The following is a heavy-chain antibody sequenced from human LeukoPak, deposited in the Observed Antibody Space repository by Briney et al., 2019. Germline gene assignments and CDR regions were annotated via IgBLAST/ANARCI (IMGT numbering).Heavy chain of an antibody. CDR2: SNAGNGNT. CDR1: GYTFTSYT. V-gene: IGHV1-3*02. CDR3: ARGGYSSSWPLDY. D-gene: IGHD6-13*01. J-gene: IGHJ4*02. Sequence: ASVKVSCKASGYTFTSYTMHWVRQAPGQRLEWMGWSNAGNGNTKYSQEFQGRVTITRDTSASTAYMELSSLRSEDMAVYYCARGGYSSSWPLDYWGQGTLVTVSS.